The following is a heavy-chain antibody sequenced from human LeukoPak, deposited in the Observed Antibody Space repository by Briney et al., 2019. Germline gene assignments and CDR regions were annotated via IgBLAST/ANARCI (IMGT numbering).Heavy chain of an antibody. J-gene: IGHJ4*02. V-gene: IGHV3-48*03. CDR2: ISSSSATM. Sequence: GGSLRLSCAASGLTSSISEMHGVRHAPGKGREGVSYISSSSATMYYADSVKGRFTISRDNAKNSLYLQMNSLRAEDTAVYYCARDSAEAGTDCDYWGQGTLVTVSS. D-gene: IGHD6-19*01. CDR1: GLTSSISE. CDR3: ARDSAEAGTDCDY.